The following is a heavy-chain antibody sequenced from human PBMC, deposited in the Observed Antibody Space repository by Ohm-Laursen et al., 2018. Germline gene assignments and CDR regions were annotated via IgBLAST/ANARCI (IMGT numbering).Heavy chain of an antibody. J-gene: IGHJ6*02. D-gene: IGHD1-26*01. CDR1: GFSFSDYE. CDR2: ISSSGSTI. Sequence: SLRLSCTASGFSFSDYEMNWVRQAPGKGLEWVSYISSSGSTIYYADSVKGRFTISRDNAKNSLYLQMNSLRAEDTAVYYCARGTGGVGAYYYYYGMDVWGQGTTVTVSS. V-gene: IGHV3-48*03. CDR3: ARGTGGVGAYYYYYGMDV.